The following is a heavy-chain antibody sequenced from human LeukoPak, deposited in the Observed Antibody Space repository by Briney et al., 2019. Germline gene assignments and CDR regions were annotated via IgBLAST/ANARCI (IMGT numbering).Heavy chain of an antibody. CDR3: ARGYSFGNFVYAFDI. D-gene: IGHD5-18*01. CDR1: GFTVSSNY. CDR2: VYSGGST. J-gene: IGHJ3*02. V-gene: IGHV3-53*01. Sequence: GGSLRLSCAASGFTVSSNYMNWVRQAPKTGLEWVSVVYSGGSTYYADSVKGRFTISRDNSKNTLCLQMNSLRAEDTAVYYCARGYSFGNFVYAFDIWGQGTTVTVSS.